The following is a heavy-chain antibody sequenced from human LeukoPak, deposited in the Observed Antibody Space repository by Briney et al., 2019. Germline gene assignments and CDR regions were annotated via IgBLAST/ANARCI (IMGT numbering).Heavy chain of an antibody. J-gene: IGHJ4*02. D-gene: IGHD4-17*01. CDR2: ISSSSSYI. V-gene: IGHV3-21*01. Sequence: PGRSLRLSCAASGFTFSSYSMNWVRQAPGKGLEWVSSISSSSSYIYYADSVKGRFTISRDNAKNSLYLQMNSLRAEDTAVYYCARSRDDYGDYEIVYWGQGTLVTVSS. CDR3: ARSRDDYGDYEIVY. CDR1: GFTFSSYS.